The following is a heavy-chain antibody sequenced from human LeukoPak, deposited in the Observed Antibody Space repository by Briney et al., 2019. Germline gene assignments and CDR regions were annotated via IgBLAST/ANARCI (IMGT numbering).Heavy chain of an antibody. CDR3: ASPGVVVTAYGMDV. CDR1: GYTFTGYY. V-gene: IGHV1-2*02. CDR2: INPNSGGT. Sequence: GASVKVSCKASGYTFTGYYMHWVRQAPGQGLEWMGWINPNSGGTNYAQKFQGRVTMTRDTSISTAYMELSRLRSEDTAVYYCASPGVVVTAYGMDVWGQGTTVTVSS. D-gene: IGHD2-21*02. J-gene: IGHJ6*02.